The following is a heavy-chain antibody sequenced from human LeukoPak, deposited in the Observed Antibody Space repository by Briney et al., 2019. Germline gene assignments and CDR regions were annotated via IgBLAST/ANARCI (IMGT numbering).Heavy chain of an antibody. CDR1: GGSISSYY. Sequence: PSETLSLTCTVSGGSISSYYWSWIRQPAGKGLEWIGRIYTSGSTNYNPSLKSRVTISVDTSKNQFSLKLSSVTAADTAVYYCAREGGTHRLTPFDIWGQGTMVTVSS. CDR3: AREGGTHRLTPFDI. CDR2: IYTSGST. D-gene: IGHD3-16*02. J-gene: IGHJ3*02. V-gene: IGHV4-4*07.